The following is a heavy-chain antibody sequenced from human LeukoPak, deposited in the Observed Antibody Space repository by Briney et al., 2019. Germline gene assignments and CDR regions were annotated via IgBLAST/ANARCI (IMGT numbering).Heavy chain of an antibody. CDR3: ARSPTYDFWSGYYYFDP. CDR2: IYYSGTT. Sequence: PSETLSLTCTVSGGSINSYYWSWIRQPPGKGLEWIGYIYYSGTTNYNPSLKSRVTISVDTSKNQFSLKLSSVTAADTAVYYCARSPTYDFWSGYYYFDPWGQGTPVTVSS. CDR1: GGSINSYY. J-gene: IGHJ5*02. V-gene: IGHV4-59*01. D-gene: IGHD3-3*01.